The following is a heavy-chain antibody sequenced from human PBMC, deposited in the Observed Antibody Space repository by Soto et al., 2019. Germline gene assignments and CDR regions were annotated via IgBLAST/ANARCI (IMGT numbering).Heavy chain of an antibody. J-gene: IGHJ6*04. CDR2: ISGRDGNI. CDR3: AGDQGPNHLAV. CDR1: GFTFSDSF. V-gene: IGHV3-11*01. Sequence: QVQLVESGGGLVKPGGSLRLSCAASGFTFSDSFMSWSRQTPGKGLEWLSYISGRDGNIYYADSVRGRFTISRDNAKHLVDLQMNHLRAEDPAVYYCAGDQGPNHLAVWGKGTTVTVSP.